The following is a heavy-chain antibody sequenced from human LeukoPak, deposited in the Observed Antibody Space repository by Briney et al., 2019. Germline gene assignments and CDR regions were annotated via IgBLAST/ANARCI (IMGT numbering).Heavy chain of an antibody. Sequence: ASVKVSCKVSGYTLTELSMHWVRQAPGKGLEWMGGFDPEDGETIYAQKFQGRVTMTEDTSTDTAYMGLSSLRFEDTAVYYCASWPMTTVTLFDYWGQGTLVTVSS. D-gene: IGHD4-17*01. CDR2: FDPEDGET. J-gene: IGHJ4*02. V-gene: IGHV1-24*01. CDR3: ASWPMTTVTLFDY. CDR1: GYTLTELS.